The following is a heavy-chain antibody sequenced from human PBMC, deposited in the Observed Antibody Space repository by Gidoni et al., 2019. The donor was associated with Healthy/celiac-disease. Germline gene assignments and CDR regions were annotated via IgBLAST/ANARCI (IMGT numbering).Heavy chain of an antibody. CDR1: AFTFSSYW. Sequence: EVQLVESGGGLVQPGGSLRLSCAASAFTFSSYWMSWVRQAPGKGLEWVANIKQDGSEKYYVDSVKGRFTISRDNAKNSLYLQMNSLRAEDTAVYYCARDDIVVVPAAIHPYYYGMDVWGQGTTVTVSS. CDR3: ARDDIVVVPAAIHPYYYGMDV. J-gene: IGHJ6*02. V-gene: IGHV3-7*01. D-gene: IGHD2-2*02. CDR2: IKQDGSEK.